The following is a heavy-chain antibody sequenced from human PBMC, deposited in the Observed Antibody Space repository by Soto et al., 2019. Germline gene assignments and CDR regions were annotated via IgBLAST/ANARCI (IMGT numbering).Heavy chain of an antibody. V-gene: IGHV1-69*08. CDR3: ARDRITTRGDAFDL. Sequence: QVQLVQSGAEVRKPGASVKVSCKAPGGTFSTYIISWVRQAPGHGLEWMGRIIPIPDITNYAQKFQGRVTVTADSSTSTAYMEPTSLKSEDTAVYYCARDRITTRGDAFDLWGQGTMVTVSS. CDR2: IIPIPDIT. D-gene: IGHD3-3*01. J-gene: IGHJ3*01. CDR1: GGTFSTYI.